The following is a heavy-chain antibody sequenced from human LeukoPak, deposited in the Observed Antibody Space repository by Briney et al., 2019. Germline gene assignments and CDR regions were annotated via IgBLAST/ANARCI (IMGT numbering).Heavy chain of an antibody. V-gene: IGHV3-30*18. CDR3: AKLGCCSGGSCYQNFDY. CDR1: GFTFSSYG. D-gene: IGHD2-15*01. J-gene: IGHJ4*02. CDR2: ISYDGSNK. Sequence: GGSLRLSCAASGFTFSSYGMHWVRQAPGKGLEWVAVISYDGSNKYYADSVKGRFTISRDNSKNTLYLQMNSLRAEDTAVYYCAKLGCCSGGSCYQNFDYWGQGTLVTVSS.